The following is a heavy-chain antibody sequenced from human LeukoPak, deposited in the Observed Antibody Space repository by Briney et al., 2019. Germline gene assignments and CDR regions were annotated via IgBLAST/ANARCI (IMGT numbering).Heavy chain of an antibody. J-gene: IGHJ5*02. Sequence: GESLKISCKGSGYSFTSYWIGWVRQMPGKGLEWMGIIYPGDSDTRYSPSFQGQVTISADKSISTAYLQWSSLKASDTAMYYCARQPARIQLTADWFDPWGQGTLVTVSS. D-gene: IGHD5-18*01. CDR2: IYPGDSDT. CDR1: GYSFTSYW. V-gene: IGHV5-51*01. CDR3: ARQPARIQLTADWFDP.